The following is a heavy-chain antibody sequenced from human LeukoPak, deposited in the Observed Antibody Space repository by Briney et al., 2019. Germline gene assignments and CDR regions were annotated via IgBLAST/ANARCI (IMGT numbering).Heavy chain of an antibody. J-gene: IGHJ4*02. CDR1: GFTFSSTW. Sequence: GGSLSLSCAVSGFTFSSTWMAWVRQAPGKGLEWVANMKQDGSTKHYADSVKGRFTISRDNAKSSLFLQMNSLRVEDTAVYYCARDQVGALDFWGLGSLVTVSS. V-gene: IGHV3-7*01. CDR2: MKQDGSTK. CDR3: ARDQVGALDF. D-gene: IGHD1-26*01.